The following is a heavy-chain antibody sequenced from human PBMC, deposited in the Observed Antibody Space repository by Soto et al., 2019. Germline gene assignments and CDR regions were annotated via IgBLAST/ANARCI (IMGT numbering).Heavy chain of an antibody. J-gene: IGHJ4*02. D-gene: IGHD2-2*01. CDR2: ISFSGST. CDR1: GGTIRSVCYY. CDR3: ARGDIVVVPAAIDY. V-gene: IGHV4-31*03. Sequence: SETLSLTSTVSGGTIRSVCYYWIWIRQPPGKGPGGVGDISFSGSTYYNPSLKSRVTISVDTSKNQFSLKLSSVTAADTAVYSCARGDIVVVPAAIDYWGQGTLVTVSS.